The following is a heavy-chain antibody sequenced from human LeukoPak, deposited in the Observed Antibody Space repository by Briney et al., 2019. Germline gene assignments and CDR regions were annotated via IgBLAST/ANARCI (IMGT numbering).Heavy chain of an antibody. V-gene: IGHV3-21*01. CDR2: ISSSSSYI. CDR3: ARDKYYYDFYYMDV. Sequence: RGSLRLSCAASGFTFSSYSMNWVRQAPGKGLEWVSSISSSSSYIYYADSVKGRFTISRDNAKNSLYLQMNSLRAEDTAVYYCARDKYYYDFYYMDVWGKGTTVTVSS. CDR1: GFTFSSYS. J-gene: IGHJ6*03.